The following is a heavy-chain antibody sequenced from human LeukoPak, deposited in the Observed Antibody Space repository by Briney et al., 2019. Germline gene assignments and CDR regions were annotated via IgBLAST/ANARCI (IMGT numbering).Heavy chain of an antibody. Sequence: ASVKVSCKASGYTFTSYGISWVRQAPGQGLEWMGWINPNSGGTNYAQKFQGRVTMTRDTSISTAYMELSRLRSDDTAVYYCAFGVSSWSTLGYWGQGTLVTVSS. V-gene: IGHV1-2*02. CDR1: GYTFTSYG. CDR2: INPNSGGT. CDR3: AFGVSSWSTLGY. J-gene: IGHJ4*02. D-gene: IGHD6-13*01.